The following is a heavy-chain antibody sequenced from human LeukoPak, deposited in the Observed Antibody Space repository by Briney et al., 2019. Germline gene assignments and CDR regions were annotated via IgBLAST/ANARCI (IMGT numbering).Heavy chain of an antibody. CDR3: AKDMRPSPSGLVIDY. CDR1: GFTFDDYA. CDR2: ISWNSGSI. J-gene: IGHJ4*02. D-gene: IGHD3-9*01. V-gene: IGHV3-9*03. Sequence: GGSLRLSCAASGFTFDDYAIHWVRQAPGKGLEWVSGISWNSGSIGYADSVKGGFTISRDNAKNSLYLQMNSLRAEDMALYYCAKDMRPSPSGLVIDYWGQGTLVTVSS.